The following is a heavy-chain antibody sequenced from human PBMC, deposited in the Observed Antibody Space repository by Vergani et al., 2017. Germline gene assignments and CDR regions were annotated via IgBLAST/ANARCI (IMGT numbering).Heavy chain of an antibody. D-gene: IGHD2/OR15-2a*01. CDR3: ANSVIAGNVGVAYFGMDV. CDR2: ISGNNDDV. J-gene: IGHJ6*02. V-gene: IGHV3-21*01. CDR1: GFTFRHYS. Sequence: EVQMVESGGGLVKPGGSLRLSCVASGFTFRHYSMNWVRQAPGKGLEWVSSISGNNDDVYYADSVKGRFTISRDNAKNSLYLDMSSLRAEDTAVYFCANSVIAGNVGVAYFGMDVWGRGTTVTVSS.